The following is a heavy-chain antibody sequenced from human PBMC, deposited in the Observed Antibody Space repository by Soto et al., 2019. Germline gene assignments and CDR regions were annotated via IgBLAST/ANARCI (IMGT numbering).Heavy chain of an antibody. V-gene: IGHV1-69*02. Sequence: QVQLVQSGAEVKKPGSSVKVSCKASGGTFSSYTISWVRQAPGQGLEWMGRIIPILGIANYAQKFQGRVTITADKSTSTAYMALISLRSEDTAVYYCARGCSGGSCYLVSAEYFQHWGQGTLVTVSS. CDR2: IIPILGIA. CDR3: ARGCSGGSCYLVSAEYFQH. D-gene: IGHD2-15*01. CDR1: GGTFSSYT. J-gene: IGHJ1*01.